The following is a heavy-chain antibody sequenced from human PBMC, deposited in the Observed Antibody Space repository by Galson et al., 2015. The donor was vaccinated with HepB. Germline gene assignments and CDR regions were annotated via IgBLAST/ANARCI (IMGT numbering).Heavy chain of an antibody. V-gene: IGHV3-66*02. CDR1: GFSVMNNY. D-gene: IGHD3-3*01. CDR3: ARGDDFWSAYANDQ. CDR2: MYSGGST. Sequence: SLRLSCAASGFSVMNNYMSWVRQAPGKGLEWVPNMYSGGSTYYAESVKGRFTISRDNFKNTLYLQMNSLRAEDTAVYYCARGDDFWSAYANDQWGQGTLVTVSS. J-gene: IGHJ4*02.